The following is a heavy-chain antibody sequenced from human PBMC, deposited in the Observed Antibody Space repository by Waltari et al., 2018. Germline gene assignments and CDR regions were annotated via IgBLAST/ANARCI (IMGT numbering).Heavy chain of an antibody. Sequence: QVQLQQWGAGLLKPSETLSLTCAVYGGSFSGYYWSWIRQPPGKGLEWVGEINNSGSTNYNPSLKSRVTISVDTSKNQFSLKLSSVTAADTAVYYCARGPGSPYYMDVWGKGTTVTVSS. CDR1: GGSFSGYY. V-gene: IGHV4-34*01. CDR3: ARGPGSPYYMDV. J-gene: IGHJ6*03. CDR2: INNSGST.